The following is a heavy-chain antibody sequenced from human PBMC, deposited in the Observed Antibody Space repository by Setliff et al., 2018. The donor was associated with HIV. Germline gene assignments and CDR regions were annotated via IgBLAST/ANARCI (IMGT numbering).Heavy chain of an antibody. Sequence: PGGSLRLSCAASGFTVSSNYMSWVRQAPGKGLEWVSVIYIGGSTFYTDSVKGRFTISRDNSKNTLYLHMNRLRAEDTAVYYCAKDRNRYSSGWYVYWGQGTLVTVSS. CDR2: IYIGGST. D-gene: IGHD6-19*01. CDR1: GFTVSSNY. CDR3: AKDRNRYSSGWYVY. J-gene: IGHJ4*02. V-gene: IGHV3-53*01.